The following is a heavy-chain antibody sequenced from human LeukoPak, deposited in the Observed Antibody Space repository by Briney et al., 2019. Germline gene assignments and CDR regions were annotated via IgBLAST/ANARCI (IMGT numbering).Heavy chain of an antibody. CDR1: GFTFSSAW. D-gene: IGHD3-10*02. V-gene: IGHV3-74*01. CDR2: IKGDGSST. CDR3: VRGTMSTPGLDY. J-gene: IGHJ4*02. Sequence: GGSLRLSCAASGFTFSSAWIHWVRQAPGKGLEWVSHIKGDGSSTIYADSVKGRFTISGDNAKNMVYLLMTSLRVEDTAVYYCVRGTMSTPGLDYWGQGILVTVSS.